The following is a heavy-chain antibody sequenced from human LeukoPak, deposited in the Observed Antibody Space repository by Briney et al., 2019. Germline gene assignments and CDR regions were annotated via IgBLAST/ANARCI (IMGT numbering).Heavy chain of an antibody. CDR3: ARVSVWGSYPDY. D-gene: IGHD3-16*02. V-gene: IGHV4-34*01. CDR1: GGSFSGYY. CDR2: INHSGST. Sequence: SETLSLTCAVYGGSFSGYYWSWIRQPPGKGLEWIGEINHSGSTNYNPSLKSRVTISVDPSKNQFSLKLSSVTAADTAVYYCARVSVWGSYPDYWGQGTLVTVSS. J-gene: IGHJ4*02.